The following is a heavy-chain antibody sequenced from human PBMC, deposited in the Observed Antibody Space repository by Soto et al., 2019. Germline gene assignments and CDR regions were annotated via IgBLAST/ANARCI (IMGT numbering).Heavy chain of an antibody. J-gene: IGHJ6*01. CDR1: GFSFTAAW. CDR2: IKSKGSGETT. V-gene: IGHV3-15*07. CDR3: SKRRGTSGSSYYGLEV. Sequence: QLVESGGGLVTPGKAVRLSCVGSGFSFTAAWMNWVRQAPGTGLEWVGRIKSKGSGETTDYSAPVKGRFIISRDDSKNTVYLQMNSLKTEDTAVYYCSKRRGTSGSSYYGLEVWGQGSTVTV. D-gene: IGHD1-1*01.